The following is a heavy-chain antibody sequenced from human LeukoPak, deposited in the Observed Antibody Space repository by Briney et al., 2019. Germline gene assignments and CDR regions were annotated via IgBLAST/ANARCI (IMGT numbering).Heavy chain of an antibody. J-gene: IGHJ4*02. CDR3: AKQLGYCSDGSCYFPY. V-gene: IGHV3-23*01. CDR1: GFTFSSSA. D-gene: IGHD2-15*01. Sequence: GGPLRLTCAASGFTFSSSAMSWVRQAPGRGLEWVSAISNNGGYTYYADSVQGRFTISRDNSKSTLCLQMNSLRAEDTAVYYCAKQLGYCSDGSCYFPYWGQGTLVTVSS. CDR2: ISNNGGYT.